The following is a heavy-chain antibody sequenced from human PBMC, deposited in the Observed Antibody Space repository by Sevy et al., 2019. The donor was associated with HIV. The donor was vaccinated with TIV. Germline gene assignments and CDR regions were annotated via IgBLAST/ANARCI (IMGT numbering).Heavy chain of an antibody. D-gene: IGHD3-22*01. CDR2: ISSSSSYI. J-gene: IGHJ4*02. Sequence: GGSLRLSCAASGFTFSSYSMNWVRQAPGKGLEWVSSISSSSSYIYYADSVKGRFTISRDNAKNSLYLHMNSLRAEDTAVYYCARNYDSSGYYSDYWGQGTLVTVSS. CDR3: ARNYDSSGYYSDY. V-gene: IGHV3-21*01. CDR1: GFTFSSYS.